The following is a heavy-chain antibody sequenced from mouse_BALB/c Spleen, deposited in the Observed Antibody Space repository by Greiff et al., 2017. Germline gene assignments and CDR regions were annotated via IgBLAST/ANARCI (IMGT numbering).Heavy chain of an antibody. D-gene: IGHD2-1*01. J-gene: IGHJ3*01. V-gene: IGHV5-6*01. CDR1: GFTFSSYG. Sequence: EVKLMESGGDLVKPGGSLKLSCAASGFTFSSYGMSWVRQTPDKRLEWVATISSGGSYTYYPDSVKGRFTISRDNAKNTLYLQMSSLKSEDTAMYYCASDYGNSWFAYWGQGTLVTVSA. CDR3: ASDYGNSWFAY. CDR2: ISSGGSYT.